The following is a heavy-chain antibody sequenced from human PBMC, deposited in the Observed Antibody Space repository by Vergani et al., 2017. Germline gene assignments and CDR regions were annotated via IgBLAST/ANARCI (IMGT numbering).Heavy chain of an antibody. J-gene: IGHJ4*02. V-gene: IGHV3-30*02. CDR1: GFIFSNYD. CDR3: AKHFRGWGIDY. CDR2: MQFDGSNQ. D-gene: IGHD3-16*01. Sequence: QVQLVESGGGVVQRGGSLRLSCATSGFIFSNYDMQWLRQGPGKGLEFVAFMQFDGSNQYYADSDKGRFTLSRDFSKNTLYLQLNSLRTDDTATYYCAKHFRGWGIDYWGQGTQVSVSS.